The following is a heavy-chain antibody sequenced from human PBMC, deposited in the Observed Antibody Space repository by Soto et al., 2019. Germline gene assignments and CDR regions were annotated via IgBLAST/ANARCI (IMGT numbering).Heavy chain of an antibody. J-gene: IGHJ4*02. CDR2: INSAGTYT. CDR3: ARDMVGYYYGSGRHDTSDF. CDR1: GFTFSDYS. Sequence: EVQLVESGGGLVKSGGSLRLSCEGSGFTFSDYSMNWVRQAPGQGLEWVSAINSAGTYTFYADSVKGRFTISRDNTRISLYLQIDSLRAEDTGVYYCARDMVGYYYGSGRHDTSDFWGQGTLVTVSS. D-gene: IGHD3-10*01. V-gene: IGHV3-21*02.